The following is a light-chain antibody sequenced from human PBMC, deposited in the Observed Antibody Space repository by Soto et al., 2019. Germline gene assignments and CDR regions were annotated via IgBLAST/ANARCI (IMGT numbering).Light chain of an antibody. CDR3: QQFSSTPWT. CDR1: QGVSSTY. J-gene: IGKJ1*01. CDR2: DAS. Sequence: EIVLTQSPGTLSLSPGERATLSCRASQGVSSTYLAWYQQKPGRAPRLLIYDASSRATGIPDRFSGSGSGTDFTLTISRLEPEDFAVYYCQQFSSTPWTFGQGTEVEIK. V-gene: IGKV3-20*01.